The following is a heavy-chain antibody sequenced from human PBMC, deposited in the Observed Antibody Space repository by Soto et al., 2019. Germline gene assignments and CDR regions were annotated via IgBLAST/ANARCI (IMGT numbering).Heavy chain of an antibody. CDR2: ISAYNGNT. V-gene: IGHV1-18*01. J-gene: IGHJ4*02. Sequence: QVQLVQSGAEVKKPGASVKVSCKASGYTFTSFAITWVRLAPGQGLEWMGWISAYNGNTNYAQQFRGRVTMTTDTSTSTAYRELRSLKSDDTAVYYCARGGEYGDYEAYWGQGTLVTVSS. CDR1: GYTFTSFA. D-gene: IGHD4-17*01. CDR3: ARGGEYGDYEAY.